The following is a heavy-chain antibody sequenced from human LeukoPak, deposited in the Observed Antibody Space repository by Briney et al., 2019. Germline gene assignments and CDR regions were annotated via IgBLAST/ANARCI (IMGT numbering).Heavy chain of an antibody. Sequence: GGSLRLSCAASGFTFSSYAMHWVRQAPGKGLEWVAVISYDGSNKYYADSVKGRFTISRDNSKNSLYLQMNSLRADDTAVYYCARFAAGGSYYYYMDVWGKGTTVTVSS. V-gene: IGHV3-30-3*01. J-gene: IGHJ6*03. CDR1: GFTFSSYA. CDR3: ARFAAGGSYYYYMDV. D-gene: IGHD6-25*01. CDR2: ISYDGSNK.